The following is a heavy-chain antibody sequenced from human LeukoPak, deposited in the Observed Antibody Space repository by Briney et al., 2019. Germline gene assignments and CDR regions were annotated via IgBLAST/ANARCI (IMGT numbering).Heavy chain of an antibody. V-gene: IGHV3-23*01. J-gene: IGHJ4*02. Sequence: GGSLRLSCAASGFSFSSYTMAWVRQAPGKGLEWVSGISGSGGRTYHADSVKGRFTISRDNSKNSLYLQMNSLRAEDTAVYYCARVPRWYVIDYWGQGTLVTVSS. CDR1: GFSFSSYT. D-gene: IGHD4-23*01. CDR2: ISGSGGRT. CDR3: ARVPRWYVIDY.